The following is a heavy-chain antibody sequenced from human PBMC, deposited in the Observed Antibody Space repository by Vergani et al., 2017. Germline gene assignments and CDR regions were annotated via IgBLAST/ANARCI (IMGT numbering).Heavy chain of an antibody. J-gene: IGHJ4*02. Sequence: EVQLVESGGGLVKPGGSLRLSCAASGFTFINAWMTWVRQAPGKGLEWVGRIKSKTDGGTTYYAAPVKGKFTISRDDSKNTLYLQMNSLKTEDTAVYYCANIPGVWFGDREGGFDYWGLGTLVTVSS. V-gene: IGHV3-15*01. CDR3: ANIPGVWFGDREGGFDY. CDR1: GFTFINAW. D-gene: IGHD3-10*01. CDR2: IKSKTDGGTT.